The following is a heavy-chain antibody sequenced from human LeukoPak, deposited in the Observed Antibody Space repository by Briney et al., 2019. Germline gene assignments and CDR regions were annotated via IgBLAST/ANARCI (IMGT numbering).Heavy chain of an antibody. CDR2: IYDRGPA. J-gene: IGHJ5*02. Sequence: SETLSLTCTVSGYAIISGGFSWNWIRQPPGKGLEWIGCIYDRGPAHYNPSLRSRFTISVDRPKNQFFLNVTSLTAADTAVYYCARSRQASGLFSSWGQGTLVVVSS. D-gene: IGHD3-10*01. CDR3: ARSRQASGLFSS. CDR1: GYAIISGGFS. V-gene: IGHV4-30-2*01.